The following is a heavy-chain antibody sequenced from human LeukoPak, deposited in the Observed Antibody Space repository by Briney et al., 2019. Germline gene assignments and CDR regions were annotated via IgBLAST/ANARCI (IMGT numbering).Heavy chain of an antibody. CDR1: GVSISSSNW. Sequence: SETLSLTCTVSGVSISSSNWWSWVRQPPGKGLEGIGEIYQTGSTNYSPSLKSRGTMSVDKSKTPFSLKLRSVTAAHTAVYYCATIVTTVTTTEGYWGQGTLVPVSS. D-gene: IGHD4-17*01. J-gene: IGHJ4*02. V-gene: IGHV4-4*02. CDR3: ATIVTTVTTTEGY. CDR2: IYQTGST.